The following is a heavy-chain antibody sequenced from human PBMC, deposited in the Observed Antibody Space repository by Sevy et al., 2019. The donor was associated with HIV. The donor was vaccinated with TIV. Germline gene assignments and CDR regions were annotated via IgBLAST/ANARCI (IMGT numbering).Heavy chain of an antibody. D-gene: IGHD6-25*01. CDR2: INHSGST. Sequence: SETLSLTCAVYGGSFSGYYWSWIRQPPGKGLEWIGEINHSGSTNYNPSLKSRVTISVDTSKNQFSLKLSSVTAADTAVYYCARSEYSSGXAENWGQGTLVTVSS. J-gene: IGHJ4*02. CDR3: ARSEYSSGXAEN. CDR1: GGSFSGYY. V-gene: IGHV4-34*01.